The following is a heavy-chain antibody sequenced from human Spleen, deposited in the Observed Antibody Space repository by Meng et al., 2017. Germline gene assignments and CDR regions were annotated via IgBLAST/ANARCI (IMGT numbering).Heavy chain of an antibody. V-gene: IGHV4-34*01. CDR2: INHSGGS. Sequence: SETLSLTCAVYGGSFSGYYWTWIRQPPGKGLEWIGEINHSGGSYYNPSLKSRVTISADTSKNQFSLKLNSVTAADTAVYFCARGGRYFPSGSLARFSAYVGGTGWDSWGQGTLVTVSS. CDR1: GGSFSGYY. J-gene: IGHJ4*02. D-gene: IGHD3-10*01. CDR3: ARGGRYFPSGSLARFSAYVGGTGWDS.